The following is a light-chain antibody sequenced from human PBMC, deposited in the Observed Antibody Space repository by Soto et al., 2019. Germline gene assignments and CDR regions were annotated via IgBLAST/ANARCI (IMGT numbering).Light chain of an antibody. Sequence: EIVLTQSPATLSLSPGERATLSCRASQSVSSCLAWYQQKPGQAPRLLIYDASNRATGIPARFSGSGSGTGFTLTISSLEPEDFAVYYCQQRSNWPRLTFGGGTKVDIK. V-gene: IGKV3-11*01. CDR2: DAS. J-gene: IGKJ4*01. CDR1: QSVSSC. CDR3: QQRSNWPRLT.